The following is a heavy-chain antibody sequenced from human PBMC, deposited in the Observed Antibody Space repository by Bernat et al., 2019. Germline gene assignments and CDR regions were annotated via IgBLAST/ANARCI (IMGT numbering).Heavy chain of an antibody. D-gene: IGHD3-10*02. Sequence: EVQLVESGGALVQPWGSLRLSCAASGFTFRNFDMHWVRQATGKGLEWVAGIGVRGDTYHPESVKGRFTVSRENAKNSVYLQMNSLRAGDTAVYYCARESMLRGSSDAFDIWGQETVVTVSS. CDR1: GFTFRNFD. V-gene: IGHV3-13*01. J-gene: IGHJ3*02. CDR3: ARESMLRGSSDAFDI. CDR2: IGVRGDT.